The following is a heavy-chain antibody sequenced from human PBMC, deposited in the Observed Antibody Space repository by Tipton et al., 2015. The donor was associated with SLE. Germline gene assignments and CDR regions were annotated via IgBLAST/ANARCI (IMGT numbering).Heavy chain of an antibody. CDR1: GFTFSSYS. J-gene: IGHJ3*02. D-gene: IGHD3-16*02. CDR2: IRYDGSNK. CDR3: ATARPGRYDAFDI. Sequence: RSLRLSCAASGFTFSSYSMNWVRQAPGKGLEWVAFIRYDGSNKYYADSVKGRFTISRDNSKNTLYLQMNSLRAEDTAVYYCATARPGRYDAFDIWGQGTMVTVSS. V-gene: IGHV3-33*08.